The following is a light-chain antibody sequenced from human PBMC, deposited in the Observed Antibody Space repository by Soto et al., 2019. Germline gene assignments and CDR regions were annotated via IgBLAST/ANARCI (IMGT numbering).Light chain of an antibody. CDR2: GAS. V-gene: IGKV3-20*01. CDR3: QQYGTSPPT. J-gene: IGKJ2*01. Sequence: ETVLTQFPGTLSLSPGERATLSCRASQSISTYSAWYQQRPGQAPRLLIYGASSRAIGIPDRFSGRGSGTDFTLTISRLEPEDFAVYYCQQYGTSPPTFGQGTRLEIK. CDR1: QSISTY.